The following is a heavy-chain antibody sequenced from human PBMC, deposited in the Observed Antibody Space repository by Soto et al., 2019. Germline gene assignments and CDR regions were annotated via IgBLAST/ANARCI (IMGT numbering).Heavy chain of an antibody. V-gene: IGHV6-1*01. CDR2: TYYRSKWYN. J-gene: IGHJ3*02. D-gene: IGHD2-15*01. CDR1: GDSVSSNSAA. Sequence: SQTLSLTCAISGDSVSSNSAAWNWIRQSPSRGLEWLGRTYYRSKWYNDYAVSVKSRITINPDTSKNQFSLQLNSVTPEDTAVYYCAREGGYCSGGSCHKRLDAFYIWGQGTMVTVSS. CDR3: AREGGYCSGGSCHKRLDAFYI.